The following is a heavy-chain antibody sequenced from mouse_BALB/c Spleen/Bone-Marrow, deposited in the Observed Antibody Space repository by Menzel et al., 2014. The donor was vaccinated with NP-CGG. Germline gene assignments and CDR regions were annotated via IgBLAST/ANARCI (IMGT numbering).Heavy chain of an antibody. J-gene: IGHJ4*01. CDR2: IRNKANGYTT. Sequence: EVQVVESGGGLVQPGGSLRLSCATSGFTSTDYYMSWVRQPPGKALEWLGFIRNKANGYTTEYSASVKGRFTISRDNSQSILYLQMNTLRAEDSATYYCARDDYYAMDYWGQGTSVTVSS. CDR3: ARDDYYAMDY. V-gene: IGHV7-3*02. CDR1: GFTSTDYY.